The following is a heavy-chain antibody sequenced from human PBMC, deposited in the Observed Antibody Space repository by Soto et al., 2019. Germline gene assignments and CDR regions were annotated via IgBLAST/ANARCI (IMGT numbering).Heavy chain of an antibody. CDR2: IYYSGST. V-gene: IGHV4-30-4*01. D-gene: IGHD6-19*01. CDR3: ARDWARIAVAGYYYYYGMDV. J-gene: IGHJ6*02. CDR1: DGSISSGDYY. Sequence: SETLSLTCTVSDGSISSGDYYWSWVRQPPGKGLEWIGYIYYSGSTYYNPSLKSRVTISVDTSKNQFSLKLSSVTAADTAVYYCARDWARIAVAGYYYYYGMDVWGQGTTVTVSS.